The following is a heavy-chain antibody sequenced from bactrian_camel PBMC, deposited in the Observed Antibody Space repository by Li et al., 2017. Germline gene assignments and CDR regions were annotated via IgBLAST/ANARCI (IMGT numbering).Heavy chain of an antibody. V-gene: IGHV3S40*01. J-gene: IGHJ6*01. D-gene: IGHD4*01. CDR1: GFTEGFTFSGYA. CDR3: AKGLGLYSDYDNS. CDR2: IGGST. Sequence: EVQLVESGGGSAQAGGSLRLSCAASGFTEGFTFSGYAMTWVRQAPGKGLEWVSSIGGSTDYADSAQGRFTISTDSAKNTVYLQLNDLKIEDTAMYYCAKGLGLYSDYDNSWGQGTQVTVS.